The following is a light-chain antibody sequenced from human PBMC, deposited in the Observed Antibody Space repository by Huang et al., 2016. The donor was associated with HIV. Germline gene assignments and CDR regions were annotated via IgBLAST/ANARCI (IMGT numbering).Light chain of an antibody. V-gene: IGKV1-39*01. J-gene: IGKJ1*01. Sequence: IQMTQSPSSLAAYVGDRVTINCRASQSITTYLNWYQQKIGKSPRLLIYATSSLQSGVPSRFNGSGFGTNFSRTINSLQPEDFVTYFCQQSFTTPWTFGQGTRVEIK. CDR2: ATS. CDR1: QSITTY. CDR3: QQSFTTPWT.